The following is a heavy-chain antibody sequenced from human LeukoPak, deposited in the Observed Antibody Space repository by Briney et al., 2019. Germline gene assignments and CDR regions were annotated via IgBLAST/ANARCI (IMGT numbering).Heavy chain of an antibody. D-gene: IGHD2-8*01. V-gene: IGHV1-69*04. CDR3: ASSPSPMVYDSYCYGMDV. CDR1: GGTFSSYA. J-gene: IGHJ6*02. Sequence: ASVKVSCKASGGTFSSYAISWVRQAPGQGLEWMGRIIPILGIANYAQKFQGRVTITADKSTSTAYMELSSLRSEDTAVYYCASSPSPMVYDSYCYGMDVWGQGTTVTVSS. CDR2: IIPILGIA.